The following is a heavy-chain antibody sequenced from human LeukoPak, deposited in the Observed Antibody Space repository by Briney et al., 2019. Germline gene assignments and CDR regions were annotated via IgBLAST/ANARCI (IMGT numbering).Heavy chain of an antibody. Sequence: GGSLRLSCTPSGFTFGDYAMSWVRQAPGKGLEWVGFIRSKAYGGTTEYAASVKGRFTISRDDSKSIAYLQMNSLKTEDTAVYYCTRDTGGSYYDFDYWGQGTLVTVSS. CDR3: TRDTGGSYYDFDY. J-gene: IGHJ4*02. CDR2: IRSKAYGGTT. CDR1: GFTFGDYA. D-gene: IGHD1-26*01. V-gene: IGHV3-49*04.